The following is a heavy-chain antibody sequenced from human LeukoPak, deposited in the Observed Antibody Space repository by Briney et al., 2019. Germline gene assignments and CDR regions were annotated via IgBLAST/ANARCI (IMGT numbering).Heavy chain of an antibody. CDR3: ARGKDIVLMVYATLDY. CDR1: GYTFIGYY. V-gene: IGHV1-2*02. D-gene: IGHD2-8*01. J-gene: IGHJ4*02. CDR2: INPHTGGT. Sequence: ASVKVSCKASGYTFIGYYMHWVRQAPGQGLEWMGWINPHTGGTNHAQKFQGRVTMTRDTSISTAYMELSRLRSDDRALYYCARGKDIVLMVYATLDYWGQGTLVTVSS.